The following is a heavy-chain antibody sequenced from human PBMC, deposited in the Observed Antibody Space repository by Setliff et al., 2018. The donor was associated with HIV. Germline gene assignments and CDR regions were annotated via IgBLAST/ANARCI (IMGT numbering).Heavy chain of an antibody. Sequence: SETLSLTCTVSGGSISTTSSYWGWILQPPGRGLEWIANIYYRGNTYYNPSLKRRVTISVDTSKNQFPLKLDSVTAADTAVYYCARDNEQMAVPVAVFDYWGQGTLVTVSS. CDR1: GGSISTTSSY. V-gene: IGHV4-39*06. J-gene: IGHJ4*02. D-gene: IGHD6-19*01. CDR3: ARDNEQMAVPVAVFDY. CDR2: IYYRGNT.